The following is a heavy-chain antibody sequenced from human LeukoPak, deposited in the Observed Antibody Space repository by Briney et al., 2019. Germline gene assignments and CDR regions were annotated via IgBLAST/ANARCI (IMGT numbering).Heavy chain of an antibody. V-gene: IGHV4-34*01. CDR1: GGSFSGYY. D-gene: IGHD2-2*01. J-gene: IGHJ6*03. Sequence: SETLSLTCAVYGGSFSGYYWSWIRQPPGKGLEWIGEINHSGSTNYNPSLKSRVTISVDTSKNQFSLKLSSVTAADTAVYYCARGLGCSSTSCLYYYYYYYTDVWGKGTTVTVSS. CDR2: INHSGST. CDR3: ARGLGCSSTSCLYYYYYYYTDV.